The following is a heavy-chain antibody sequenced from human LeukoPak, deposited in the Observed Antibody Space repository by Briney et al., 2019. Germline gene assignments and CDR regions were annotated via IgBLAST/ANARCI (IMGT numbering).Heavy chain of an antibody. CDR2: PCGSGGTT. J-gene: IGHJ4*02. D-gene: IGHD7-27*01. CDR1: GFTFSSYA. CDR3: AKAAQQGTKASHFDY. V-gene: IGHV3-23*01. Sequence: GGSLRLSCAASGFTFSSYAMSWVRQAPGKGLEWVSAPCGSGGTTHYADSVKGRFTISRDNSKNTLYLQMNSLRAEDTAVYYCAKAAQQGTKASHFDYWGQGTLVTVSS.